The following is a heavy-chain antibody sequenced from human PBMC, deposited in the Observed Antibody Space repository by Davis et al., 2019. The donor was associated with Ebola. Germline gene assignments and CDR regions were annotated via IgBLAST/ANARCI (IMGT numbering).Heavy chain of an antibody. Sequence: YMKGRFIISRDNSKNTLYLQMNSLRAEDTAMYYCATITAWATRIYYYYYMDVWGKGTTVTVSS. D-gene: IGHD1-14*01. V-gene: IGHV3-53*01. CDR3: ATITAWATRIYYYYYMDV. J-gene: IGHJ6*03.